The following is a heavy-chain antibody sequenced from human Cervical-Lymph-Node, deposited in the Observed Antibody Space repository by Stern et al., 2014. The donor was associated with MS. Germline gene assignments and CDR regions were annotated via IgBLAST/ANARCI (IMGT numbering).Heavy chain of an antibody. CDR1: GYSFTSHY. CDR3: ASGTGSKRPTGNY. V-gene: IGHV1-46*01. J-gene: IGHJ4*02. D-gene: IGHD3/OR15-3a*01. CDR2: INPSGDSA. Sequence: QVQLVQSGAEVKKPGASVKVSCKASGYSFTSHYMHWVRQAHGQGLEWVGIINPSGDSASYAQKLQGRVTMTRDTSTSTVYMELSSLRSEDTAVYYCASGTGSKRPTGNYWGQGTLVTVSS.